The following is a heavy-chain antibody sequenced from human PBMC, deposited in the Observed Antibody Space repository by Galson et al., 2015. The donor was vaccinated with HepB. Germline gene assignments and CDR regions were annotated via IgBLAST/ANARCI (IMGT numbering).Heavy chain of an antibody. Sequence: SVKVSCKASGYTFMSYGITWVRQAAGQGLEWMGWISVYNGYTNYAQKLQGRVTMTTDTSTSTAYMELRSLRSDDTAVYYCARRPSYDSSGYDYFDYWGQGTLVTVSS. D-gene: IGHD3-22*01. V-gene: IGHV1-18*04. CDR1: GYTFMSYG. CDR2: ISVYNGYT. CDR3: ARRPSYDSSGYDYFDY. J-gene: IGHJ4*02.